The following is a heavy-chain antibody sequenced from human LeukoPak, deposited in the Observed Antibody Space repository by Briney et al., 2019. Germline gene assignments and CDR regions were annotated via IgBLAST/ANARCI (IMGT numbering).Heavy chain of an antibody. CDR3: ARDKGSDEGSKFDY. CDR1: QFTFSSYW. J-gene: IGHJ4*02. V-gene: IGHV3-7*03. CDR2: IKQDGSEK. Sequence: PGGSLRLSCVASQFTFSSYWMTWVRQAPGKGLEWVANIKQDGSEKYYVDSVKGRFTISRDNAKNSPYLQMNSLRVEDAAVYYCARDKGSDEGSKFDYWGQGTLVTVSS.